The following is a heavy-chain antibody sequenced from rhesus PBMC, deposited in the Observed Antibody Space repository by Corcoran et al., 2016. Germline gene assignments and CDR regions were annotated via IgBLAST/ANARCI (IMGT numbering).Heavy chain of an antibody. Sequence: QVQLQESGPGLVKPSETLSLTCAVSGGSVSSSNWWSWIRPPPGKGLECIWYISGRSGSTYYNPSIKSRVRMSTDTSKNQFSLKLSSVTAADTAVYYCAREDPGGIAAAVVDYLGQGVLVTVSS. J-gene: IGHJ4*01. V-gene: IGHV4-65*01. CDR3: AREDPGGIAAAVVDY. CDR2: ISGRSGST. CDR1: GGSVSSSNW. D-gene: IGHD6-43*01.